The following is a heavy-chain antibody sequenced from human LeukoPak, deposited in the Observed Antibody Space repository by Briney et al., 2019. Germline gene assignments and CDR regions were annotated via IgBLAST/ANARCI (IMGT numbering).Heavy chain of an antibody. CDR2: MNPNSGNT. D-gene: IGHD4-17*01. CDR1: GYTFTSYD. CDR3: ARLVYGDYGVFGYYHYGMDV. Sequence: ASVKVSCKASGYTFTSYDINWVRQAAGQGLEWMGWMNPNSGNTGYAQKFQGRVTMTRNTSISTAYMELSSLRSEDTAVYYCARLVYGDYGVFGYYHYGMDVWGQGTTVTVSS. J-gene: IGHJ6*02. V-gene: IGHV1-8*01.